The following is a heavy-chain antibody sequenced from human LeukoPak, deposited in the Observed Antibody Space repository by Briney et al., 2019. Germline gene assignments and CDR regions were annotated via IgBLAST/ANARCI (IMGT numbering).Heavy chain of an antibody. D-gene: IGHD6-19*01. V-gene: IGHV1-69*05. CDR1: GGTFSSYA. CDR3: AAADSSGWAYYYYYGMDV. Sequence: SVKVSCKASGGTFSSYAISWVRQAPGQGLEWMGGIIPIFGTANYAQKFQERVTITRDMSTSTAYMELSSLRSEDTAVYYCAAADSSGWAYYYYYGMDVWGQGTTVTVSS. J-gene: IGHJ6*02. CDR2: IIPIFGTA.